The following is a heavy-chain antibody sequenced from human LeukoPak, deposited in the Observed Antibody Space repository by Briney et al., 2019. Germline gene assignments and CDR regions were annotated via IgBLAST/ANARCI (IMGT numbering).Heavy chain of an antibody. V-gene: IGHV4-61*01. Sequence: SETLSLTCTVSGASVSSASYWSWIRQPPGKGVEWIAHIYNGVNTNYNPSLKSRVTISVDTSKNQFSLKLSSVTAADTAVYYCARAPNYYDSSGFQHWGQGTLVTVSS. CDR2: IYNGVNT. CDR1: GASVSSASY. J-gene: IGHJ1*01. CDR3: ARAPNYYDSSGFQH. D-gene: IGHD3-22*01.